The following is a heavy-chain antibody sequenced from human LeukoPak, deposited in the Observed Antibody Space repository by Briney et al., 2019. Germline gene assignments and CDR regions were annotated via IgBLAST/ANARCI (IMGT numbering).Heavy chain of an antibody. V-gene: IGHV1-18*01. CDR1: GYSSTIFG. D-gene: IGHD6-13*01. CDR3: ARGEYSSSWYFDY. J-gene: IGHJ4*02. CDR2: ISGYDGNR. Sequence: ASVKVSSMASGYSSTIFGLSWVRPAPGQGLEWMGWISGYDGNRKYAQRFQDRVTMTIDKSTTTAYIEMRTLRSDDTAVYYCARGEYSSSWYFDYWGQGTLVTVSS.